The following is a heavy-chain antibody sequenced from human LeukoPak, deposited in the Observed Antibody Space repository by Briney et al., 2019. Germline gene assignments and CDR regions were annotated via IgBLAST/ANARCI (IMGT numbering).Heavy chain of an antibody. CDR2: ISYDGSNK. D-gene: IGHD3-22*01. V-gene: IGHV3-30-3*01. CDR1: GFTFSSYA. Sequence: PGGSLRLSCAASGFTFSSYAMHWVRQAPGKGLEWVAFISYDGSNKYYADSVKGRFTISRDNSKNTLYLQMNSLSAEDTAVYYCARDRNPQRYYYDSSGYLYYFDYWGQGTLVTVSS. J-gene: IGHJ4*02. CDR3: ARDRNPQRYYYDSSGYLYYFDY.